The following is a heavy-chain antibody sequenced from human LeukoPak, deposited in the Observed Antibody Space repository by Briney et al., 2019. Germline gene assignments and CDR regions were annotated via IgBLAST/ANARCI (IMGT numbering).Heavy chain of an antibody. D-gene: IGHD3-16*02. V-gene: IGHV3-30-3*01. CDR1: GFTFSSYA. Sequence: GGSLRLSCEASGFTFSSYAMHWVRQAPGKGLEWVAVISYDGSNKYYADSVKGRFTISRDNSKNTLYLQMNSLRAEDTAVYYCARRYDYVWGSYRSGYFDYWGQGTLVTVSS. J-gene: IGHJ4*02. CDR2: ISYDGSNK. CDR3: ARRYDYVWGSYRSGYFDY.